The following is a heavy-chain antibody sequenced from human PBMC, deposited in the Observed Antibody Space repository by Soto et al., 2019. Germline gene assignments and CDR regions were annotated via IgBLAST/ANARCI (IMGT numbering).Heavy chain of an antibody. CDR2: INADHGNT. V-gene: IGHV1-3*01. D-gene: IGHD5-18*01. CDR3: ARDRGYSYSYGMDV. Sequence: GASVKVSCKASGYTFTSFAMHWVRQAPGQRLEWMGWINADHGNTKYSQKFQGRVTITRDTSASTAYMELSSLRSEDTAVFYCARDRGYSYSYGMDVWGQGTTVTVSS. J-gene: IGHJ6*02. CDR1: GYTFTSFA.